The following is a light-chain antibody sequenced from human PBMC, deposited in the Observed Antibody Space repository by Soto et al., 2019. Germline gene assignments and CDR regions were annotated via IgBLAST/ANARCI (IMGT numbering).Light chain of an antibody. J-gene: IGLJ2*01. CDR1: SSDVGGYLY. CDR3: SSYASDSTLV. Sequence: QSALTQPASVSGSPGQSITISCTGTSSDVGGYLYVSWYQQHPGEAPKLLIYDVSNRPSGVSNRFSASKSANTASLTISGLQAEDEADYYCSSYASDSTLVFGGGTQLTVL. CDR2: DVS. V-gene: IGLV2-14*01.